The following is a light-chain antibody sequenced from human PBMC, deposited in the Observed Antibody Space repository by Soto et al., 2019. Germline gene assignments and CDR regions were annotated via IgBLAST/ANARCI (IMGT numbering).Light chain of an antibody. CDR1: QSISTYY. CDR2: AAS. V-gene: IGKV1-39*01. J-gene: IGKJ1*01. Sequence: DIQMTQSPSSLSASVGDRVTITCRASQSISTYYLNWYQQKPGKAPKLLIYAASTLQGGVPPRFSGSGSGTDFTLTISSLQPEDFATYYCQQSYTTTWTFGQGTRVDI. CDR3: QQSYTTTWT.